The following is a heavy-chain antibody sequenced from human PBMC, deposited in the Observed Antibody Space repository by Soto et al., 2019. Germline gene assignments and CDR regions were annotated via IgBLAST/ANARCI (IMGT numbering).Heavy chain of an antibody. Sequence: QLQLQESGSGLVKPSQTLSLTCAVSGGSISSGGYSWSWIRQPPGKGLEWIGYIYHSGSTHYNPSLKSPVTISVATSNNQFSLKLSSVTAADTAVYYCPGGPGVARNYWGQGPLVTVSS. J-gene: IGHJ4*02. CDR3: PGGPGVARNY. CDR1: GGSISSGGYS. CDR2: IYHSGST. V-gene: IGHV4-30-2*01. D-gene: IGHD2-8*02.